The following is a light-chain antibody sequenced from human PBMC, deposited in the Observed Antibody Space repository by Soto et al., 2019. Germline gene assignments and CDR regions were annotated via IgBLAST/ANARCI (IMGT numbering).Light chain of an antibody. CDR2: DAS. J-gene: IGKJ1*01. Sequence: EIVLTQSPGTLSLSPGERATLSCRASQSVSSNYLAWYQQKAGQAPRLLIYDASSRATRIPDRFSGSGSGTDFTLTISRLEPEDFAVYYCQQYGSSPRTFGQGTKV. V-gene: IGKV3-20*01. CDR1: QSVSSNY. CDR3: QQYGSSPRT.